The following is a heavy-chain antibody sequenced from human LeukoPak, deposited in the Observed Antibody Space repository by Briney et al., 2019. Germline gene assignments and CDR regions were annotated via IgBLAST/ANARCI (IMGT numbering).Heavy chain of an antibody. J-gene: IGHJ4*02. V-gene: IGHV3-21*01. CDR2: ISSSSSYI. Sequence: GGSLRLSCAASGVTFSSYSMNWVRQAPGKGLEWVSSISSSSSYIYYADSVKGRFTISRDNAKNSLYLQMNSLRAEDTDVYYCANNYGDSVAYWGQGTLVTVSS. CDR3: ANNYGDSVAY. D-gene: IGHD4-17*01. CDR1: GVTFSSYS.